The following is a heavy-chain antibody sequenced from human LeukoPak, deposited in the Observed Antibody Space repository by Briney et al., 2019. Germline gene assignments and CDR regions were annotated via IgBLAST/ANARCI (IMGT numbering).Heavy chain of an antibody. CDR1: GYTFTGCY. V-gene: IGHV1-2*02. D-gene: IGHD6-6*01. Sequence: GASVKVSCKASGYTFTGCYMHWVRQAPGQGLEWMGWINPNSGGTNYAQKFQGRVTMTRDTSISTAYMELSRLRSDDTAVYYCARGPRIAPRSCHWFDPWGQGTLVTVSS. CDR2: INPNSGGT. CDR3: ARGPRIAPRSCHWFDP. J-gene: IGHJ5*02.